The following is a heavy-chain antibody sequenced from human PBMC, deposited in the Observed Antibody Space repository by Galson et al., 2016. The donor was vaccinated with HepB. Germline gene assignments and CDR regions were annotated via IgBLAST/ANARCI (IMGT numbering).Heavy chain of an antibody. V-gene: IGHV1-2*02. Sequence: SVKVSCKASGYSFIDYYIHWIRQAPGQGLEWMGWINPHSGGTNYVQKFRGRVTMTRGTTNSTANMELNSLTNDDTAVYYCARAGGYYGSGRPSDYWGQGTLVIVSS. D-gene: IGHD3-10*01. CDR3: ARAGGYYGSGRPSDY. CDR1: GYSFIDYY. J-gene: IGHJ4*02. CDR2: INPHSGGT.